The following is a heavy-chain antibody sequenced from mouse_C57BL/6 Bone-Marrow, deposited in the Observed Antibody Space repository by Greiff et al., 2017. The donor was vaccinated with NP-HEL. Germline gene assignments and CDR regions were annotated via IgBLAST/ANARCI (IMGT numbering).Heavy chain of an antibody. Sequence: EVKLMESGGGLVKPGGSLKLSCAASGFTFSDYGMHWVRQAPEKGLEWVAYISSGSSTIYYADTVKGRFTISRDNAKNTLFLQMTSLRSEDTAMYYCARRVSYYSNSFAYWGQGTLVTVSA. V-gene: IGHV5-17*01. CDR2: ISSGSSTI. J-gene: IGHJ3*01. D-gene: IGHD2-5*01. CDR3: ARRVSYYSNSFAY. CDR1: GFTFSDYG.